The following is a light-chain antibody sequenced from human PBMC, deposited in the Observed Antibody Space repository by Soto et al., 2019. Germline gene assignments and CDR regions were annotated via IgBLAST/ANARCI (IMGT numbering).Light chain of an antibody. J-gene: IGLJ1*01. CDR3: SSYTSSNTFYV. V-gene: IGLV2-14*01. CDR1: SIDVGGYYY. Sequence: QSALTQPASVSESPGQSITISCTGTSIDVGGYYYVSWYQHHPGKAPKLMIYQVSNRPSGVSNRFSGSKSGNTASLTISGLQAEDEADYYCSSYTSSNTFYVFGTGTKVTVL. CDR2: QVS.